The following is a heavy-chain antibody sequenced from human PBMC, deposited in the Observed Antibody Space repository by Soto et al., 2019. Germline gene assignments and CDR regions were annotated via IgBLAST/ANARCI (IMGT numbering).Heavy chain of an antibody. J-gene: IGHJ4*02. CDR1: GYSFTNYG. CDR2: ISAILGIA. D-gene: IGHD5-12*01. CDR3: ARESWGYSGYDSGPPDY. V-gene: IGHV1-69*04. Sequence: GASVKVSCKASGYSFTNYGVTWVRQAPGQGLEWMGRISAILGIANYAQKFQGRVTITADKSTSTAYMELSSLRSEDTAVYYCARESWGYSGYDSGPPDYWGQGTLVTVSS.